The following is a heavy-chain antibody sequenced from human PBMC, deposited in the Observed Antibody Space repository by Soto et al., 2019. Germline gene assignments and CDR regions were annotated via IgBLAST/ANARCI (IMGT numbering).Heavy chain of an antibody. Sequence: QEQLVQSGAEAKEPGASLKVSCKASGDTFTTNYIHWGRQATGQGLEWMGRINPNSGATLYAQKLQGRLTLTTDTSTSTVYMDLNSLKSEDSAVYYCASRVLCDMDVWGQGTTVTVSS. CDR3: ASRVLCDMDV. CDR1: GDTFTTNY. D-gene: IGHD2-21*01. CDR2: INPNSGAT. V-gene: IGHV1-46*04. J-gene: IGHJ6*02.